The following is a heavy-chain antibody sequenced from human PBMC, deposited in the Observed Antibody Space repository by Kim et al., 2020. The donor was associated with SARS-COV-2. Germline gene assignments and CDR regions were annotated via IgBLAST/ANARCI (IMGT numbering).Heavy chain of an antibody. Sequence: ASVKVSCKASGYTFTAYYLHWVRQAPGQGLEWMGRIHPETGATANAQQFKGRVTITMDIAISAVYMELNGLKPDDTALYFCARELGTSGPPPWGQRTLVTVSS. V-gene: IGHV1-2*06. CDR3: ARELGTSGPPP. CDR2: IHPETGAT. CDR1: GYTFTAYY. J-gene: IGHJ5*02. D-gene: IGHD5-12*01.